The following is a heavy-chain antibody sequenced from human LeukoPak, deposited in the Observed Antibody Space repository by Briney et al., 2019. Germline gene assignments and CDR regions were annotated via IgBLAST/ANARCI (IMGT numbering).Heavy chain of an antibody. J-gene: IGHJ4*02. CDR2: ISYDGSNK. CDR1: GFTFSRYA. Sequence: GGSLRLSCAASGFTFSRYAMHWVRQAPGKGLEWVAVISYDGSNKYYADSVKGRFTISRDNSKNTLYLQMNSLRAEDTAVYYCARFASIAGDYWGQGTLVTVSS. V-gene: IGHV3-30*04. D-gene: IGHD6-6*01. CDR3: ARFASIAGDY.